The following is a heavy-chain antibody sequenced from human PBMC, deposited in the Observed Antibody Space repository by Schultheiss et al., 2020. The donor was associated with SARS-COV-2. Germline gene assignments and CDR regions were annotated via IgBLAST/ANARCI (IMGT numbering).Heavy chain of an antibody. J-gene: IGHJ4*02. CDR3: TREGWENSYGYPAY. D-gene: IGHD5-18*01. Sequence: GGSLRLSCAASGFSFSRYSMDWVRQAPGKGLEWVSMIGSSRTYIYYADSVKGRFTISRDNAKNSLYLQMNSLKIEDTAVYYCTREGWENSYGYPAYWGQGTLVTVSS. V-gene: IGHV3-21*03. CDR2: IGSSRTYI. CDR1: GFSFSRYS.